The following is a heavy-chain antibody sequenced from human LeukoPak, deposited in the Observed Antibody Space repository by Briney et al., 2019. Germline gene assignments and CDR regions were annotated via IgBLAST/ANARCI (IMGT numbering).Heavy chain of an antibody. Sequence: PSETLSLTCTVSGGSISSHYWSWIRQPPGKGLEWIGYIYYSGSTNYNPSLKSRVTISVDTSKNQFSLKLSSVTAADTAVYYCASSEVVRGPHYMDVWGKGTTVIVSS. V-gene: IGHV4-59*11. CDR2: IYYSGST. J-gene: IGHJ6*03. D-gene: IGHD3-10*01. CDR3: ASSEVVRGPHYMDV. CDR1: GGSISSHY.